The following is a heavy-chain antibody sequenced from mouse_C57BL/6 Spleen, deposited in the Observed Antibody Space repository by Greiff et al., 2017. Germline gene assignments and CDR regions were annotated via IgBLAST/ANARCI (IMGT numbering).Heavy chain of an antibody. V-gene: IGHV5-17*01. Sequence: EVMLVESGGGLVKPGGSLKLSCAASGFTFSDYGMHWVRQAPEKGLEWVAYISSGSSTIYYADTVKGRFTISRANAKNTLFLQMTSLRSEDTAMYYCARGRYYYGSSYDAMDYGGQGTSVTVSS. CDR2: ISSGSSTI. CDR1: GFTFSDYG. CDR3: ARGRYYYGSSYDAMDY. D-gene: IGHD1-1*01. J-gene: IGHJ4*01.